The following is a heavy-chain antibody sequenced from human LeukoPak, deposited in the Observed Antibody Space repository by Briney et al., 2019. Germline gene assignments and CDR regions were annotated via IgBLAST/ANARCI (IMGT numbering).Heavy chain of an antibody. CDR2: ISGSGGST. D-gene: IGHD3-22*01. J-gene: IGHJ4*02. Sequence: GGSLRLSCAASGFAFSSYAMSWVRQAPGKGLEWVSAISGSGGSTYYADSVKGRFTISRDNSKNTLYLQMNSLRAEDTAVYYCAKVRDSSGYYPELWGQGTLVTVSS. V-gene: IGHV3-23*01. CDR1: GFAFSSYA. CDR3: AKVRDSSGYYPEL.